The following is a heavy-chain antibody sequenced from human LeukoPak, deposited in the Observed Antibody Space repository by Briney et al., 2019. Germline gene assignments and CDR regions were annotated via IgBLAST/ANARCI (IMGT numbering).Heavy chain of an antibody. CDR2: ISSSSSYI. CDR3: AREPMTTVTTSDY. D-gene: IGHD4-17*01. V-gene: IGHV3-21*04. J-gene: IGHJ4*02. CDR1: GFTFSSYS. Sequence: PGGSLRLSCAASGFTFSSYSMNWVRQAPGKGLEWVSSISSSSSYIYYADSVKGRFTVSRDNAKNSLYLQMNSLRAEDTAVYYCAREPMTTVTTSDYWGQGTLVTVSS.